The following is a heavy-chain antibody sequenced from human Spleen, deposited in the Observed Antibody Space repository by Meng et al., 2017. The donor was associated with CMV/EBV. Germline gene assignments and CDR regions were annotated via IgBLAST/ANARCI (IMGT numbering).Heavy chain of an antibody. J-gene: IGHJ3*01. CDR1: GFPFGTYA. CDR3: AKALYDFWSGYYHPDALDV. CDR2: ISEGGGNT. V-gene: IGHV3-23*01. D-gene: IGHD3-3*01. Sequence: GESLKISCVASGFPFGTYAMRWVRQAPGKGLEWVSAISEGGGNTHYADSVKGRFTISRDNSKNMLYLQMNSLRGEDTAVYYCAKALYDFWSGYYHPDALDVWGQGTTVTVSS.